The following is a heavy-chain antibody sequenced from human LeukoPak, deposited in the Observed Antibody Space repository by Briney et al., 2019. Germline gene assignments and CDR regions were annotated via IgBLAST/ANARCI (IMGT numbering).Heavy chain of an antibody. J-gene: IGHJ4*02. Sequence: PGGSLRLSCVASGFTFSSRDWMTWVRQAPGKGLEWVSGLNWNGGSTGYADSVKGRFTISRDNAKKSLYLQMNSLRAEDTALYYCARGIAAAGPYWGQGTLVTVSS. CDR1: GFTFSSRDW. V-gene: IGHV3-20*04. D-gene: IGHD6-13*01. CDR3: ARGIAAAGPY. CDR2: LNWNGGST.